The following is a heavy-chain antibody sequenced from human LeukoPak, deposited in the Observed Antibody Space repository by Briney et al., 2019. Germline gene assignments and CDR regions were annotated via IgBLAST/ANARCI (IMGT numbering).Heavy chain of an antibody. CDR2: IYTSGSI. D-gene: IGHD3-10*01. J-gene: IGHJ4*02. CDR3: ARSRARIDYYGSGSTSWVIDY. CDR1: GGSISSGSYY. V-gene: IGHV4-61*02. Sequence: SETLSLTCTVSGGSISSGSYYWGWIRQPAGKGLEWIGRIYTSGSIHYNPSVKSRVTISVDTSKNQFSLKLSSVTAADTAVYYCARSRARIDYYGSGSTSWVIDYWGQGTLVTVSS.